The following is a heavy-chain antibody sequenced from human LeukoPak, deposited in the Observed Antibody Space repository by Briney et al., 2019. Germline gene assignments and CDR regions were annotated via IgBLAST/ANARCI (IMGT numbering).Heavy chain of an antibody. Sequence: KSSETLSLTCAVYGGSFSNYYWSWIRQPPGKGLEWIGEINHSGSTNYNPSLKSRVTISVDTSKNQFSLKLSSVTAADTAVYYCARGPAVAGTLNWFDPWGQGTLVTVSS. D-gene: IGHD6-19*01. CDR2: INHSGST. CDR3: ARGPAVAGTLNWFDP. V-gene: IGHV4-34*01. CDR1: GGSFSNYY. J-gene: IGHJ5*02.